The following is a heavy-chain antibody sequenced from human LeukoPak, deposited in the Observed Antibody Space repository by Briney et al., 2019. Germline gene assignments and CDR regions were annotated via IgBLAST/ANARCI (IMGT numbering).Heavy chain of an antibody. J-gene: IGHJ4*02. CDR1: GGSISRGYYY. D-gene: IGHD3-10*01. Sequence: SETLSLTCAVSGGSISRGYYYWGWIRQPPGKALEWIGSLYYDGSAYHNPSLESRLTISVDTSKTQFSLRLNSVTATDTAVYYCARFYYGSGSYVSNFDYWGQGTLVSVSS. CDR2: LYYDGSA. V-gene: IGHV4-39*01. CDR3: ARFYYGSGSYVSNFDY.